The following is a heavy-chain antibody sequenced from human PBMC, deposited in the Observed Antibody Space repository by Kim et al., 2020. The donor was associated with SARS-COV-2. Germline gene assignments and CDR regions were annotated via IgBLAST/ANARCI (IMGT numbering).Heavy chain of an antibody. Sequence: GGSLRLSCAASGFTFSSYSMNWVRQAPGKGLEWVSSISSSSSYIYYADSVKGRFTISRDNAKNSLYLQMNSLRAEDTAVYYCARDHYDILTGYYYYGMDVWGQGTTVTVSS. J-gene: IGHJ6*02. CDR1: GFTFSSYS. CDR3: ARDHYDILTGYYYYGMDV. D-gene: IGHD3-9*01. V-gene: IGHV3-21*01. CDR2: ISSSSSYI.